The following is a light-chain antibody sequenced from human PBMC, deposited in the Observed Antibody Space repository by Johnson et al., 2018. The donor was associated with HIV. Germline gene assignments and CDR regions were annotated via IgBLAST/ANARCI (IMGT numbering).Light chain of an antibody. CDR1: SSNIGNNY. V-gene: IGLV1-51*01. J-gene: IGLJ1*01. CDR3: GTWDSSLSAGNV. CDR2: DNN. Sequence: QSVLTQPPSVSAAPGQKVTISCSGSSSNIGNNYVSWYQQLPGTAPKLLIYDNNKRPSGIPDRFSGSKSGKSATLGITGLQTGDEAYYYCGTWDSSLSAGNVFGAGTKVTVL.